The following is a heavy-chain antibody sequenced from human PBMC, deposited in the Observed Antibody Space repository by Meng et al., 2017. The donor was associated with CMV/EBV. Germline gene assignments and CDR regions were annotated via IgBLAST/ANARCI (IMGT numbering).Heavy chain of an antibody. CDR3: ARARERITIFGVVTYFGMDV. CDR2: ISSSGSTI. V-gene: IGHV3-48*03. CDR1: GFTLSSYE. D-gene: IGHD3-3*01. Sequence: GGSLRLSCAASGFTLSSYEMNWVRQAPGKGLEWVSYISSSGSTIYYADSVKGRFTISRDNAKNSLYLQMNSLRAEDTAVYYCARARERITIFGVVTYFGMDVWGQGTTVTVSS. J-gene: IGHJ6*02.